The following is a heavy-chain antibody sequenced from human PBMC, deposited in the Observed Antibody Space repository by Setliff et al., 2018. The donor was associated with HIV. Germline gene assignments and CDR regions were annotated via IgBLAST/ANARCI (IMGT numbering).Heavy chain of an antibody. CDR2: MSDSGNSI. CDR3: ARAPRYGDVDY. Sequence: GGSLRLSCAGSGFTFTSYSVNWVRQAPGKGLEWLSYMSDSGNSIYYADSLQGRFTVSRDDAKNSMYLQMDSLRVDDSAIYYCARAPRYGDVDYWGQGTLVTVS. J-gene: IGHJ4*02. CDR1: GFTFTSYS. D-gene: IGHD4-17*01. V-gene: IGHV3-48*01.